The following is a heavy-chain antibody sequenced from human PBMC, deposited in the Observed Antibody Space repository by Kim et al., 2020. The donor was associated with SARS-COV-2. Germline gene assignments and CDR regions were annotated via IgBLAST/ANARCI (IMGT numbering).Heavy chain of an antibody. D-gene: IGHD6-13*01. J-gene: IGHJ4*02. CDR2: IYHSGST. CDR1: GGSISSSNW. V-gene: IGHV4-4*02. Sequence: SETLSLTCAVSGGSISSSNWWSWVRQPPGKGLEWIGEIYHSGSTNYNPSLKSRVTISVDKSKNQFSLKLSSVTAADTAVYYCATVPKQQWRRYFDYWGQGTLVTVSS. CDR3: ATVPKQQWRRYFDY.